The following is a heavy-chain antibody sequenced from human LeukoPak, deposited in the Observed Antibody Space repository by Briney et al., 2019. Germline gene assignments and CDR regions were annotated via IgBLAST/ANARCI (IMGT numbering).Heavy chain of an antibody. CDR3: ARMGYSSSSLDY. CDR1: GFTFDNYW. Sequence: PGGSLRLSCAASGFTFDNYWMTWVRQAPGKGLEWVANIKQDGSQIYYADSVKGRLTISRDNAKNSVFLQMNSLRVEDTAVYFCARMGYSSSSLDYWGQGTLVTVSS. J-gene: IGHJ4*02. D-gene: IGHD6-13*01. V-gene: IGHV3-7*01. CDR2: IKQDGSQI.